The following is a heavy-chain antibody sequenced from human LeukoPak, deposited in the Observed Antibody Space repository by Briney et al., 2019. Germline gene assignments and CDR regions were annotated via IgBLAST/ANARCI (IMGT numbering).Heavy chain of an antibody. Sequence: GGSLRLSCAASGFTFSDYALGWVRQAPGRGLEWVATLSGSGAGTYYSDSVQGRFTISRDNSKNTLYLQMNSLRAEDTAVYYCAKDSAVSGSYPDASDIWGQGTMVTVSS. J-gene: IGHJ3*02. CDR3: AKDSAVSGSYPDASDI. CDR1: GFTFSDYA. D-gene: IGHD1-26*01. V-gene: IGHV3-23*01. CDR2: LSGSGAGT.